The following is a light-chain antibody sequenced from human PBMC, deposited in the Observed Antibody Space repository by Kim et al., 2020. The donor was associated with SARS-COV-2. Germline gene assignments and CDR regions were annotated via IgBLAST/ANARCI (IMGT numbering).Light chain of an antibody. J-gene: IGKJ4*01. Sequence: VGDRVTITCRASQNIGNSLAWYQQKPGKAPKLLIYRASTLQNGVSSTFSGTGSGTEFTLIISILQPDDFATYYCQQYKSYSPGFTFGGGTKVDIK. CDR2: RAS. V-gene: IGKV1-5*03. CDR1: QNIGNS. CDR3: QQYKSYSPGFT.